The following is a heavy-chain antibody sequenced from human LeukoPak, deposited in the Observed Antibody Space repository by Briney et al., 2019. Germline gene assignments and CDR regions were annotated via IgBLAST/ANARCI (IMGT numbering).Heavy chain of an antibody. CDR3: ARRNYYASSWYFDL. V-gene: IGHV4-30-4*08. CDR1: GGSIRSGDYY. D-gene: IGHD3-10*01. J-gene: IGHJ2*01. Sequence: PSESLSLTCTVSGGSIRSGDYYWSWIRQPPRKGLECIGYIYSSGSTYYSPSLKSRIAISIDTSKNQFSLKLSSVTAADTATYYCARRNYYASSWYFDLWGRGTLVTVSS. CDR2: IYSSGST.